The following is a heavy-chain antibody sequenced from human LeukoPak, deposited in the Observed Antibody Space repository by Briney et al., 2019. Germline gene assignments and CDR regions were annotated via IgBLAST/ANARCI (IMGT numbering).Heavy chain of an antibody. V-gene: IGHV1-8*01. Sequence: ASVTVSCKASGYTFTSYDINWVRQATGQGLEWMGWMNPNSGNTGYAQKFQGRVTMTRNTSISTAYMELSSLRSEDTAVYYCARSDSSGYYYGDAFDIWGQGTMVTVSS. J-gene: IGHJ3*02. CDR1: GYTFTSYD. D-gene: IGHD3-22*01. CDR3: ARSDSSGYYYGDAFDI. CDR2: MNPNSGNT.